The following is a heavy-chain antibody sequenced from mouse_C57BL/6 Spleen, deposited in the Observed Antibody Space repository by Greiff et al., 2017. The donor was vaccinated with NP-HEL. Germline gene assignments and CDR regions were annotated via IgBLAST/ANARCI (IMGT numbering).Heavy chain of an antibody. J-gene: IGHJ4*01. Sequence: EVQGVESGGGLVQPGGSLKLSCAASGFTFSDYYMYWVRQTPEKRLEWVAYISNGGGSTYYPDTVKGRFTISRDNAKNTLYLQMSRLKSEDTAMYYCARITTEGAMDYWGQGTSVTVSS. V-gene: IGHV5-12*01. CDR3: ARITTEGAMDY. CDR1: GFTFSDYY. CDR2: ISNGGGST. D-gene: IGHD1-1*01.